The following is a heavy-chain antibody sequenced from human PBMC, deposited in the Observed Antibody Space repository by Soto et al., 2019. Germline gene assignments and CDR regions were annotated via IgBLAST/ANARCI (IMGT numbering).Heavy chain of an antibody. CDR3: ARDRAFAFDI. D-gene: IGHD3-10*01. V-gene: IGHV3-21*01. CDR2: ISGSSSYI. J-gene: IGHJ3*02. CDR1: GFTFSDYK. Sequence: PGGSLRLSCAASGFTFSDYKMNWVRQAPGKGLEWVSSISGSSSYIYHADSVKGRFTISRDNAKNSLYLQMNSLRVEDTAVYYCARDRAFAFDIWGQGTMVTVSS.